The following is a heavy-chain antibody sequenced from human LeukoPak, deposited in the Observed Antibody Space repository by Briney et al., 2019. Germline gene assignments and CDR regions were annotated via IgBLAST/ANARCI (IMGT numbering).Heavy chain of an antibody. Sequence: GRSLRLSCAASGFTFSSYAMHWVRQAPGKGLEWVAVISYDGSNKYYADSVKGRFTISRDNSKNTLYLQMNGLRAEDTAVYYCARDVSYYYGSGSYLFDYWGQGTLVTVSS. CDR1: GFTFSSYA. D-gene: IGHD3-10*01. CDR2: ISYDGSNK. CDR3: ARDVSYYYGSGSYLFDY. J-gene: IGHJ4*02. V-gene: IGHV3-30*04.